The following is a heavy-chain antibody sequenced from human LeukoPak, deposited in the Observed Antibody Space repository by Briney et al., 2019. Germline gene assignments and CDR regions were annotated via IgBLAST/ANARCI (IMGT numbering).Heavy chain of an antibody. V-gene: IGHV1-69*13. D-gene: IGHD6-13*01. CDR1: GGTFSSYA. CDR3: ARGRYSSLINSMDV. CDR2: IIPIFGTA. J-gene: IGHJ6*02. Sequence: SVKVSCKASGGTFSSYAISWVRQALGQGLEWMGGIIPIFGTANYAQKFQGRVTITADESTSTAYMELSSLRSEDTAVYYCARGRYSSLINSMDVWGQGTTVTVSS.